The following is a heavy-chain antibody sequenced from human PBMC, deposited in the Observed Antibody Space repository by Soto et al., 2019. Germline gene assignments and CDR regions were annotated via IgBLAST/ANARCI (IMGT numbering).Heavy chain of an antibody. J-gene: IGHJ3*02. CDR1: GGSISSYY. D-gene: IGHD2-2*01. CDR2: IYYSGST. CDR3: ARGPSYCISTSCYENDAFDI. V-gene: IGHV4-59*01. Sequence: RSLTCTFSGGSISSYYWSWIRQPPGKGLEWIGYIYYSGSTNYNPSLKSRVTISVDTSKNQFSLKLSSVTAADTAVYYCARGPSYCISTSCYENDAFDIWGQGTMVTVSS.